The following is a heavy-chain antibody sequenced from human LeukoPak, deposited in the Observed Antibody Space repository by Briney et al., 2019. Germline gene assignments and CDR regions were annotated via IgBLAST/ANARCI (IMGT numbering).Heavy chain of an antibody. J-gene: IGHJ6*03. V-gene: IGHV1-69*13. CDR3: ASFSYYDFWSGYYTTYYYYCMDV. CDR1: GGTFSSYA. D-gene: IGHD3-3*01. Sequence: ASVKVSCKASGGTFSSYAISWVRQAPGQGLEWMGGIIPIFGTANYAQKFQGRVTITADESTSTAYMELSSLRSEDTAVYYCASFSYYDFWSGYYTTYYYYCMDVWGKGTTVTVSS. CDR2: IIPIFGTA.